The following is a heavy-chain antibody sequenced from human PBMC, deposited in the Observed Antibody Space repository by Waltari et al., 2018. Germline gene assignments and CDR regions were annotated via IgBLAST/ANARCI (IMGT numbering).Heavy chain of an antibody. V-gene: IGHV4-34*01. CDR2: INHSGST. CDR3: ARSNYDPPYYFDY. Sequence: QVQLQQWGAGLLKPSETLSLTCAVYGGSFSGYYWSWIRQPPGKGLEWSGEINHSGSTNYNPSLKSRVTISVDTSKNQFSLKLSSVTAADTAVYYCARSNYDPPYYFDYWGQGTLVTVSS. J-gene: IGHJ4*02. D-gene: IGHD3-3*01. CDR1: GGSFSGYY.